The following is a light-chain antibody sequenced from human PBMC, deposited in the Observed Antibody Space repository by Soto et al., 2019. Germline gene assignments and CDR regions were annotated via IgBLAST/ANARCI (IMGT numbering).Light chain of an antibody. CDR1: QSININY. CDR3: HQYYSSART. J-gene: IGKJ1*01. Sequence: EIVLTQSPGTLPLSPGERATLSCRASQSININYLAWYQQKPGQRPRLLMDGASSRAIGIPDRLSGSGSWSAFTLTISSLEPEDVAMYYCHQYYSSARTFGQGTKVEIK. CDR2: GAS. V-gene: IGKV3-20*01.